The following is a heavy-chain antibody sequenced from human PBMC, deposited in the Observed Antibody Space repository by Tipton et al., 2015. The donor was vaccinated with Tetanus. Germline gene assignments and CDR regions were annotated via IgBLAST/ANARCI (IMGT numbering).Heavy chain of an antibody. CDR2: VDPRDSQA. CDR3: ARRRSAVLSGAYHWYFDL. J-gene: IGHJ2*01. V-gene: IGHV5-51*01. CDR1: GYNFSHHS. D-gene: IGHD3-3*01. Sequence: VQPVQSGAEVRKPGESLKISCQGSGYNFSHHSIGWVRQMAGRGLEWIGIVDPRDSQATYGPSFQGQVTLSADRSINVAYLQWGSLKASDTGLYYCARRRSAVLSGAYHWYFDLWGRGTLVGVSS.